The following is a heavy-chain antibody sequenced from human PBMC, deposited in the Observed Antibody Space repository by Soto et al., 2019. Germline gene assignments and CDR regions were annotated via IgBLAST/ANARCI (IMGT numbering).Heavy chain of an antibody. V-gene: IGHV4-39*01. CDR3: ARRPCHDYGELFDY. Sequence: SETLSLTCTVSGGSISSSSYYWGWIRQPPGKGLEWIGSIYYSGSTYYNPSLKSRVTISVDTSKNQFSLKLSSVTAADTAAYYCARRPCHDYGELFDYWGQGTLVTVSS. J-gene: IGHJ4*02. D-gene: IGHD4-17*01. CDR2: IYYSGST. CDR1: GGSISSSSYY.